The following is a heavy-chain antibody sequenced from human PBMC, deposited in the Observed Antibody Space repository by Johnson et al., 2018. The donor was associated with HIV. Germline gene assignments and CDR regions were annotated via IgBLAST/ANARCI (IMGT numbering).Heavy chain of an antibody. J-gene: IGHJ3*02. CDR1: GFTVSSNY. CDR2: ISYDGSNK. Sequence: QVQFVESGGGLIQPGGSLRLSCAASGFTVSSNYMSWVRQAPGKGLEWVAVISYDGSNKYYADSVKGRFTISRDNSKNTLYLQMNSLRAEDTALYYCAKDKGTVMFYAFDIWGQGTMVTVSS. CDR3: AKDKGTVMFYAFDI. D-gene: IGHD5-18*01. V-gene: IGHV3-30*18.